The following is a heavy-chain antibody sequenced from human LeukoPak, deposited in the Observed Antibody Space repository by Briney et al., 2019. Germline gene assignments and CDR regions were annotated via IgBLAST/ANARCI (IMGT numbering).Heavy chain of an antibody. D-gene: IGHD3-10*01. CDR3: ATVAVIRGVTYFDY. J-gene: IGHJ4*02. CDR2: IYYSGST. Sequence: SETLSLTCTVSGVSIRSYYWSWIRQPPGKGLEWIGYIYYSGSTEYNPSLKSRATISVDTSKNQFSLKLSSVTAADTAVYYCATVAVIRGVTYFDYWGQGTLVTVSS. CDR1: GVSIRSYY. V-gene: IGHV4-59*01.